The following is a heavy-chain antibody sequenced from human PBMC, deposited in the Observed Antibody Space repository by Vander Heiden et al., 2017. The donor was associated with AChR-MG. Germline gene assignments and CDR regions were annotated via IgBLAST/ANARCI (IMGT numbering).Heavy chain of an antibody. J-gene: IGHJ5*02. CDR2: ISACNGNT. CDR1: GYTFTIYG. D-gene: IGHD3-10*01. Sequence: QVQLVQSGAEVKNPGAPVKVSCKAAGYTFTIYGISWVRQAPEQGLEWMVWISACNGNTNYAQKLQGRVTMTTDTSTSTAYMELRSLRSDDTSVYYCARMIRSSGSGSWGQGTLVTVSS. CDR3: ARMIRSSGSGS. V-gene: IGHV1-18*01.